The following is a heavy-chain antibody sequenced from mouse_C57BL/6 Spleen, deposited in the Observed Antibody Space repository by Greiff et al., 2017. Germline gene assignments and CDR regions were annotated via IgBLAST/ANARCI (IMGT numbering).Heavy chain of an antibody. V-gene: IGHV1-61*01. CDR2: IYPSDSET. CDR3: ARWIYYDDDNDY. Sequence: QVQLQQPGAELVRPGSSVKLSCKASGYTFTSYWMDWVKQRPGQGLEWIGNIYPSDSETHYNQKFKDKATLTVDKSSSTAYMQLRSLTSEESAVYYCARWIYYDDDNDYWGKGTTLTVSS. D-gene: IGHD2-4*01. J-gene: IGHJ2*01. CDR1: GYTFTSYW.